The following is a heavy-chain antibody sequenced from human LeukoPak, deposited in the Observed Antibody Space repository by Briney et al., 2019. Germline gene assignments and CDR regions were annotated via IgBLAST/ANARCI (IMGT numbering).Heavy chain of an antibody. J-gene: IGHJ6*02. V-gene: IGHV3-9*01. Sequence: PGGSLRLSCAASGFTFDDYAMHWVRQAPGKGLEWVSGITWNSRNIGYADSVKGRFTISRDNAKNFLYLQMNGLKAEDTALYYCAKRSGGRSAATNSDYYYAMDVWGQGTTVTVSS. CDR1: GFTFDDYA. D-gene: IGHD3-10*01. CDR2: ITWNSRNI. CDR3: AKRSGGRSAATNSDYYYAMDV.